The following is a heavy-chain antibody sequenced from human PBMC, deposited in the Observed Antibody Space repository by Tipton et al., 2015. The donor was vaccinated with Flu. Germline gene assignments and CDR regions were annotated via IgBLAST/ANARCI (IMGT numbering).Heavy chain of an antibody. CDR3: AALTTAWFDP. V-gene: IGHV4-34*08. Sequence: LRLSCAASGFTVSSNYMSWVRQAPGKGLEWIGEINHFGTTIYNPSLKSRVTISIDTSTNQFSLKLTSLTVADTAVYYCAALTTAWFDPWGQGTLVTVSS. D-gene: IGHD4-17*01. J-gene: IGHJ5*02. CDR2: INHFGTT. CDR1: GFTVSSNY.